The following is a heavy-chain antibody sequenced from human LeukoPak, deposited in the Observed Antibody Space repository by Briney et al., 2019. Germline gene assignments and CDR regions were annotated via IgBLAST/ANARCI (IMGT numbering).Heavy chain of an antibody. CDR1: GGSISSGGYS. D-gene: IGHD3-10*01. Sequence: SETLSLTCAVSGGSISSGGYSWRWIRQPPGKGLEWIGCIYHSGSTYYNPSLKSRVTISVDRSKNQFSLKLSSVTAADTAVYYCARAPYYYGSGSYYADWFDPWGQGTLVTVSS. J-gene: IGHJ5*02. CDR2: IYHSGST. V-gene: IGHV4-30-2*01. CDR3: ARAPYYYGSGSYYADWFDP.